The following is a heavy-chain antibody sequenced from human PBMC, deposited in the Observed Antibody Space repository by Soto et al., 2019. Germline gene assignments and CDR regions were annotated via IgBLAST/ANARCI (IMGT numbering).Heavy chain of an antibody. V-gene: IGHV1-69*02. CDR3: TLGSWSAETFDI. D-gene: IGHD6-13*01. CDR2: IIPMLDIT. CDR1: GGTFSTYT. Sequence: QVQLLQSGAEMKKPGSSVKVSCKASGGTFSTYTIIWVRQAPGQGLEWMGRIIPMLDITNTAQNFQGRVTITADKSTSTAYLELIALRSDDTAIYFCTLGSWSAETFDIWGRGTLVTVSS. J-gene: IGHJ3*02.